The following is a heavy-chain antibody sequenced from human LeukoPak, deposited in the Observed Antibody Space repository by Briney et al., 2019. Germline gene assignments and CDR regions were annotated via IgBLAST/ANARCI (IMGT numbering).Heavy chain of an antibody. CDR3: ARGPITIFGVVANTYAFDI. D-gene: IGHD3-3*01. Sequence: GGSLRLSCAASGFTFSSYSMNWVRQAPGKGLEWVSSISSSSSYICYADSVKGRFTISRDNAKNSLYLQMNSLRAEDTAVYYCARGPITIFGVVANTYAFDIWGQGTMVTVSS. J-gene: IGHJ3*02. CDR2: ISSSSSYI. CDR1: GFTFSSYS. V-gene: IGHV3-21*01.